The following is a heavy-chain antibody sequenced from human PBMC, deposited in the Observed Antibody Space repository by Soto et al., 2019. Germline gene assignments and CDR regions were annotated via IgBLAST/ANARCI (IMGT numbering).Heavy chain of an antibody. Sequence: PSETLSLTCTVSGGSISNYYWSWIRQPPGKGLEWIGSIYYSGSTYYNPSLKSRVTISVDTSKNQFSLKLNSVTAADTAVYYCASRHSSPYFDYRGQGTLVTVSS. CDR1: GGSISNYY. D-gene: IGHD6-13*01. CDR2: IYYSGST. J-gene: IGHJ4*02. CDR3: ASRHSSPYFDY. V-gene: IGHV4-59*06.